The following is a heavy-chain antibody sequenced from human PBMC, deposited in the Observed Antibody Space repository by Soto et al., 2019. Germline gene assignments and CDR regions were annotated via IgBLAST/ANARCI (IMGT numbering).Heavy chain of an antibody. CDR1: GISFSNYD. D-gene: IGHD6-13*01. Sequence: VGSLRLSCAASGISFSNYDMHWVRQAPGKGLEWVAVISYDVSNIQYEDSVKGRFTISRDNSKNTVYLQMNSLRAEDTAVYYCAREGQPAAGTTPHNWGRGTLVTVSS. V-gene: IGHV3-30-3*01. J-gene: IGHJ4*02. CDR3: AREGQPAAGTTPHN. CDR2: ISYDVSNI.